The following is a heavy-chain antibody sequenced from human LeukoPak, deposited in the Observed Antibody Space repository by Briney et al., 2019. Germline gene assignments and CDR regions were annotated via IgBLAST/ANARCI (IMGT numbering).Heavy chain of an antibody. V-gene: IGHV3-74*01. CDR2: ITNDGTI. Sequence: GGSLRLSCAASGFTFSSYTMHWVRQAPGKGLVWVSHITNDGTIRYADSVKGRFTISRDNAKNTLYLQMNSLRAEDTAVYYCARDWRGSLDYWGQGTLVTVSS. D-gene: IGHD1-26*01. J-gene: IGHJ4*02. CDR3: ARDWRGSLDY. CDR1: GFTFSSYT.